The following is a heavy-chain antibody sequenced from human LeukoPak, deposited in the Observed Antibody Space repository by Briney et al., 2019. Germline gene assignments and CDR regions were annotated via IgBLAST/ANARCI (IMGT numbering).Heavy chain of an antibody. CDR1: GFTFSNYA. Sequence: PGGSLRLSCAASGFTFSNYAMNWVRQAPGKGLECVGRIKSKSDGGTTDSAAPVKGRFIISRDDSKNTLFLQMNSLKTEDTAVYYCTTDGAGRLGRGSPPYYFDYWGQGSLVTVSS. CDR3: TTDGAGRLGRGSPPYYFDY. J-gene: IGHJ4*02. V-gene: IGHV3-15*01. D-gene: IGHD4/OR15-4a*01. CDR2: IKSKSDGGTT.